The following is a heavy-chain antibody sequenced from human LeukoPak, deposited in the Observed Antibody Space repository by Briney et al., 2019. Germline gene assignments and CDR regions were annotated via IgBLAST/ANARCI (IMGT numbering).Heavy chain of an antibody. V-gene: IGHV3-74*01. D-gene: IGHD1-26*01. CDR1: RFTFSSYW. CDR3: ARDRNTGSSYENLFEY. CDR2: INSDGSST. J-gene: IGHJ4*02. Sequence: GGSLRLSCAASRFTFSSYWMHWVRQAPGKAVVWVSRINSDGSSTSYADSVKGRFTISRDNAKNTLYLQMNSLRAEDTSVYYCARDRNTGSSYENLFEYWGQGSLVTVSS.